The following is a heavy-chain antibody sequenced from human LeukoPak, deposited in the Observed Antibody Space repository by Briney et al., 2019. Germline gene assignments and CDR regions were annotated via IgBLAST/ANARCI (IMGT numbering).Heavy chain of an antibody. Sequence: SETLSLTCTVPDDSVTYDDYFWGWIRQPPGKGLEWIGSFYFGTTTYHNPSLRSRVTISVDASENQFSVRLNSVTAADTAVYFWVAGRHGRHVDFWGQGTLVTVSS. J-gene: IGHJ4*02. CDR2: FYFGTTT. CDR3: VAGRHGRHVDF. V-gene: IGHV4-39*01. D-gene: IGHD5-24*01. CDR1: DDSVTYDDYF.